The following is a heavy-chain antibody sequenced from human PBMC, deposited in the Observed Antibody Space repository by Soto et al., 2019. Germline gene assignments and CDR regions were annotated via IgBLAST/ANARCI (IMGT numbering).Heavy chain of an antibody. J-gene: IGHJ4*02. CDR1: GGSISSSSYY. V-gene: IGHV4-39*01. Sequence: SETLSLTCTVSGGSISSSSYYWGWIRQPPGKGLEWIGSIYYSGSTYYNPSLKSRVTISVDTSKNQFSLKLSSVTAADTAVYYCARLAKATVTTRYYFDYWGQGTLVTVSS. D-gene: IGHD4-17*01. CDR3: ARLAKATVTTRYYFDY. CDR2: IYYSGST.